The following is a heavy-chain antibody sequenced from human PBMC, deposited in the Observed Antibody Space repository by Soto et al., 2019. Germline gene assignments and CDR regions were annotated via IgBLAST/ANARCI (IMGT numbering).Heavy chain of an antibody. D-gene: IGHD1-1*01. CDR1: GDDINTYF. V-gene: IGHV4-59*08. J-gene: IGHJ6*02. Sequence: PSETLSLTCSVSGDDINTYFWRWVRQSTGKGLEWIGYIHHSGTTSYNPSLKSRITMSLDTSKNQISLTLTSVTAADTAVYYCARLPSESGYFYQNDMDVWGQGTTVT. CDR3: ARLPSESGYFYQNDMDV. CDR2: IHHSGTT.